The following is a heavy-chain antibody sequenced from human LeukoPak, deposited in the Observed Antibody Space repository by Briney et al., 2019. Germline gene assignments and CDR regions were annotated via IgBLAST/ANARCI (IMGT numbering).Heavy chain of an antibody. CDR3: ARLTNQSFDY. D-gene: IGHD1-14*01. CDR2: IYYGGST. V-gene: IGHV4-39*01. J-gene: IGHJ4*02. CDR1: GASITGSHDY. Sequence: SETLSLTCTVSGASITGSHDYWAWIRQPPGKGLEWIGNIYYGGSTYYNPSLKSRVTISGDTSKNQFSLKLSSVTAADTAVYYCARLTNQSFDYWGQGTLVTVSS.